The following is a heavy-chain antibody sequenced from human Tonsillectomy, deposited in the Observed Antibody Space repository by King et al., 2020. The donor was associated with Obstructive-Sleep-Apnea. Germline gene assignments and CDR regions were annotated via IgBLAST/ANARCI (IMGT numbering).Heavy chain of an antibody. Sequence: DVQLVESGGGLVQPGGSLRLSCAASGFSFKTYSMHWVRQAPGKGLYWVSYISSGSDTIYYADSVKGRFTISRDNAKNSLILQMNSLRAEDTAVYYCARDLGYNYGYYFDYWGQGILVTVSS. CDR3: ARDLGYNYGYYFDY. V-gene: IGHV3-48*01. CDR2: ISSGSDTI. CDR1: GFSFKTYS. J-gene: IGHJ4*02. D-gene: IGHD5-18*01.